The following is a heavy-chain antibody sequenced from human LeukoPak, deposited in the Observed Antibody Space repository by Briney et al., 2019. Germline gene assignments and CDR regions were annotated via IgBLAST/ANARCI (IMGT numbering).Heavy chain of an antibody. V-gene: IGHV4-4*02. D-gene: IGHD5-24*01. CDR2: IFHSGST. Sequence: SGTLSLTCAVSGVSISRSDWWSWVRQSPGKGLEWIGEIFHSGSTKYNPSLKSRVTISVDKSKNQFSLNLTSVTAADTAMYYCARDASLQTGAFDVWGQGTMVTVSS. CDR1: GVSISRSDW. CDR3: ARDASLQTGAFDV. J-gene: IGHJ3*01.